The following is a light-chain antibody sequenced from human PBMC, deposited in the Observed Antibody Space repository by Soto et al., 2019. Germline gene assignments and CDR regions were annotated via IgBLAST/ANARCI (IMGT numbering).Light chain of an antibody. CDR2: EVS. CDR1: SSDIGNYNY. CDR3: TSYTRSSTLNYL. V-gene: IGLV2-14*01. J-gene: IGLJ1*01. Sequence: QSALTQPASVSGSPGQSIPISCTGTSSDIGNYNYVSWYQQLPGKAPKLMIYEVSNRPSGVSNRFSGSKSGNTASLTISGLQAEDEADYYCTSYTRSSTLNYLSGTGTKFTVL.